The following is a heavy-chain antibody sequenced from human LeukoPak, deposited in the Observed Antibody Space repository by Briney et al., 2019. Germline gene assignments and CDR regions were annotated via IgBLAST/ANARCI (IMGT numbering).Heavy chain of an antibody. J-gene: IGHJ4*02. D-gene: IGHD1-26*01. CDR1: GFTFSSYA. CDR3: ARTSGSYPINDVDY. Sequence: GGSLRLSCAASGFTFSSYAMSWVRQAPGKGLEWVSAISGSGGSTYYADSVKGRFTISRDNSRDTLYLEMNSLRAEDRAVYYCARTSGSYPINDVDYWGQGTLVTVSS. V-gene: IGHV3-23*01. CDR2: ISGSGGST.